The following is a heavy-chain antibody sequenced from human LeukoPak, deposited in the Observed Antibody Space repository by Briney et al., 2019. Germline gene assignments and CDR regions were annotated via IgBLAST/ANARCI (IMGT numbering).Heavy chain of an antibody. CDR2: INTDGTVT. CDR1: GFTFSKYW. CDR3: ATKQWLAPPPDS. J-gene: IGHJ4*02. V-gene: IGHV3-74*01. Sequence: PGGSLRLSCAASGFTFSKYWMLWVRQAPAAGLGSVSRINTDGTVTTYADSVKGRFTVSRDNADNTMFLQMNSVRDEDTAVYYCATKQWLAPPPDSWGQGTPVTVSS. D-gene: IGHD6-19*01.